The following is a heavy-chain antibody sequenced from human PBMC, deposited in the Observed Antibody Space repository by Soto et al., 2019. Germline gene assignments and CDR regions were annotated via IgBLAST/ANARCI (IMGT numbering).Heavy chain of an antibody. CDR1: GDSLSSYY. CDR2: IYYSGST. D-gene: IGHD4-17*01. V-gene: IGHV4-59*08. J-gene: IGHJ6*03. Sequence: PSETLSLTCTVSGDSLSSYYWSWIRQPPGKGLEWIGFIYYSGSTNYNPSLKSRVTISVDASKNQFSLKLSSVTAADAAVYYCERHFAVTTFYYMDVWGKGTTVTVSS. CDR3: ERHFAVTTFYYMDV.